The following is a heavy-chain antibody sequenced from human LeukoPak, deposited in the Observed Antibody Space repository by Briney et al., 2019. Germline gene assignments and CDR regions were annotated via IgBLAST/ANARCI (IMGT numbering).Heavy chain of an antibody. Sequence: GGSLRLSCAASGFTFSSYAMSWVRQAPGKGLEWVSAISGSGGSTYYADSVKGRFTISRDNSKNTLYLQMNSLRAEDTAEYYCARGLRDCSSTTCSRYYYFDYWGQGTLVTVSS. CDR3: ARGLRDCSSTTCSRYYYFDY. CDR2: ISGSGGST. V-gene: IGHV3-23*01. J-gene: IGHJ4*02. CDR1: GFTFSSYA. D-gene: IGHD2-2*01.